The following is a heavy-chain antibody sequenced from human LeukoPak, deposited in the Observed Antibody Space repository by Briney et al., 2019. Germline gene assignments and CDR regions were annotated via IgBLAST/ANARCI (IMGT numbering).Heavy chain of an antibody. CDR3: ARCYYDGSGFYYYFDY. CDR2: IYSGGNT. D-gene: IGHD3-22*01. Sequence: GGSLSLSCAASGFSVSNYYMSWVRQAPGKGLEWVSVIYSGGNTYYTDSVKGRFTISRDNPKNTVFLQMGSLRGEDAAVYYCARCYYDGSGFYYYFDYWGQGTLVTVSS. V-gene: IGHV3-53*01. J-gene: IGHJ4*02. CDR1: GFSVSNYY.